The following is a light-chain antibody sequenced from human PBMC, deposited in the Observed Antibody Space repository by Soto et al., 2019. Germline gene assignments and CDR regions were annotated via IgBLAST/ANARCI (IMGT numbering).Light chain of an antibody. CDR1: QSVSRNN. V-gene: IGKV3-20*01. J-gene: IGKJ5*01. CDR2: GAS. Sequence: TVALATGVKPSGCRSISQSVSRNNLVWYQQRPGQPPRLLIYGASSRATGIPDRFSVSGSGTDFSLTIIRLEPEDFAVYYFHQHGDSPITFGQGTRLEI. CDR3: HQHGDSPIT.